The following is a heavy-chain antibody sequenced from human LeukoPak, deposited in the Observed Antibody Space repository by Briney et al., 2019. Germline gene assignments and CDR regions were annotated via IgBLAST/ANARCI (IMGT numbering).Heavy chain of an antibody. V-gene: IGHV4-38-2*01. CDR2: LYHSGTS. J-gene: IGHJ4*02. Sequence: PSETLSLTCAVSGYSISSGYYWGWIRQPPGKGLQWIGSLYHSGTSYYNPSLKSRVTISVDTSKNQFSLKLSSVTAADTAVYYCADFSYYYDSSGYRSPYYFDYWGQGTLVTVSS. CDR1: GYSISSGYY. CDR3: ADFSYYYDSSGYRSPYYFDY. D-gene: IGHD3-22*01.